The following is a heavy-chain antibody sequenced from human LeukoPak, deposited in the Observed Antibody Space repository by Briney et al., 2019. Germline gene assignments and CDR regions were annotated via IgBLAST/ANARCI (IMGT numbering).Heavy chain of an antibody. CDR1: GFTFGDYA. D-gene: IGHD1-26*01. Sequence: PGGSLRLSCTASGFTFGDYAMSWVRQAPGKGLEWVGFIRSKAYGGTTEYAASVKGRFTISRDDSKSIAYLQMNRLKAEDTAVYYCTREAGATIGYWGQGTLVTVSS. V-gene: IGHV3-49*04. J-gene: IGHJ4*02. CDR2: IRSKAYGGTT. CDR3: TREAGATIGY.